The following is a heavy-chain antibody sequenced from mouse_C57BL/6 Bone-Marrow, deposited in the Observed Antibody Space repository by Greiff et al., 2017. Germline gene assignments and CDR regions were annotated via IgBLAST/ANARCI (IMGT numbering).Heavy chain of an antibody. CDR3: ARESLDGYSFAY. Sequence: QVQLQQPGAELVMPGASVTLSCKASGYTFTSYWMHWVKQRPGQGLEWIGEIDPSDSYTNYNQKFKGKSTLTVDKYSSTAYMQLSSLTSEDSAVYYCARESLDGYSFAYWGQGTLVTVSA. CDR1: GYTFTSYW. CDR2: IDPSDSYT. D-gene: IGHD2-3*01. V-gene: IGHV1-69*01. J-gene: IGHJ3*01.